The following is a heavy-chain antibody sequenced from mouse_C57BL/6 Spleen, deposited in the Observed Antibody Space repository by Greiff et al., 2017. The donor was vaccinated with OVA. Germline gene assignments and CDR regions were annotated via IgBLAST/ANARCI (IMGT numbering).Heavy chain of an antibody. CDR3: ARGRDYDVFAY. CDR2: INPNNGGT. J-gene: IGHJ3*01. Sequence: EVQLQQSGPELVKPGASVKISCKASGYTFTDYYMNWVKQSHGKSLEWIGDINPNNGGTSYNQKFKGKATLTVDKSSSTAYMELRSLTSEDSAVYYCARGRDYDVFAYWGQGTLVTVSA. V-gene: IGHV1-26*01. CDR1: GYTFTDYY. D-gene: IGHD2-4*01.